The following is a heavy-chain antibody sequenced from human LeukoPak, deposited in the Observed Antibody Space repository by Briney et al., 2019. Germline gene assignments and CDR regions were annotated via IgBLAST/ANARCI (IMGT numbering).Heavy chain of an antibody. J-gene: IGHJ4*02. Sequence: SETLSLTCTVSGGSISPHYWSWIRQPPGKGLEWIAYIYFTGTVNYNPSLKSRVTISVDTSKNQFSLKLSSVTAADTAVYYCARGNPYSSGWLVYWGQGTLVTVSS. D-gene: IGHD6-19*01. CDR3: ARGNPYSSGWLVY. CDR2: IYFTGTV. CDR1: GGSISPHY. V-gene: IGHV4-59*11.